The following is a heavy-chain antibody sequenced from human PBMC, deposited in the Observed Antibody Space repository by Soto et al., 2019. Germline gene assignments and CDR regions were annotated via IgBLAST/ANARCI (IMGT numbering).Heavy chain of an antibody. CDR1: QFTFSSYD. Sequence: QVQLVESGGGVVQPGRSLRLSCAASQFTFSSYDVHWVRQAPGKGLEWVALISYDGSNTYYADSVKGRFTISRDNSKNTLYLQTHSLRAEDTAVYYCARRYCSSTSCYSGMDVWGQGTTVTVSS. J-gene: IGHJ6*02. CDR3: ARRYCSSTSCYSGMDV. V-gene: IGHV3-30-3*01. CDR2: ISYDGSNT. D-gene: IGHD2-2*01.